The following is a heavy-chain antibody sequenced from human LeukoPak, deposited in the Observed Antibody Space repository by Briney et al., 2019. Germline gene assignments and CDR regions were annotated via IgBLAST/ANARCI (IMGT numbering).Heavy chain of an antibody. Sequence: GGSLRLSCAASGFTFSSYGMHWVRQAPGKGLEWVAVIWPDGSNKYYAGSVKGRFTISRDDSKNTLYLQMNSLRAEDTAVYYCARDQARGVWFGESPDYWGQGTLATVSS. V-gene: IGHV3-33*08. D-gene: IGHD3-10*01. CDR2: IWPDGSNK. CDR1: GFTFSSYG. J-gene: IGHJ4*02. CDR3: ARDQARGVWFGESPDY.